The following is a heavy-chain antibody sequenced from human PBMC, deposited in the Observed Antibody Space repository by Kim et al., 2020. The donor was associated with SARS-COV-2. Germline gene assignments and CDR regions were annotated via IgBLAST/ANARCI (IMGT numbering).Heavy chain of an antibody. D-gene: IGHD2-15*01. CDR3: ARGGFDCSGGSCYPTDMDV. CDR1: GGTFSSYA. J-gene: IGHJ6*02. V-gene: IGHV1-69*13. Sequence: SVKVSCKASGGTFSSYAISWVRQAPGQGLEWMGGIIPIFGTANYAQKFQGRVTITADESTSTAYMELSSLRSEDTAVYYCARGGFDCSGGSCYPTDMDVWGQGTKVTVSS. CDR2: IIPIFGTA.